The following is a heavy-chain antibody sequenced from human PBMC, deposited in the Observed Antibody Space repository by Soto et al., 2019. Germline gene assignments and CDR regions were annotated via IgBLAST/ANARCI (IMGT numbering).Heavy chain of an antibody. CDR1: GGTCSSYA. CDR3: ARSREGRDYDFWSGYLIDAFDI. V-gene: IGHV1-69*13. D-gene: IGHD3-3*01. Sequence: VASVKISCKASGGTCSSYAISWVRQAPGQGLEWMGVIIPIFGTANYAQRFQGRVTITADESTSTAYMELSSLRSEDTAEYYCARSREGRDYDFWSGYLIDAFDIWGQGTMVPVSS. CDR2: IIPIFGTA. J-gene: IGHJ3*02.